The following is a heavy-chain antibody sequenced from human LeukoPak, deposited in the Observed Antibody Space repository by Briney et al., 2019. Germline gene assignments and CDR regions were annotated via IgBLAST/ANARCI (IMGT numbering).Heavy chain of an antibody. CDR3: AQHGDWCFDL. V-gene: IGHV4-34*01. J-gene: IGHJ2*01. CDR1: GGSFSGNY. Sequence: PSETLSLTCAVSGGSFSGNYWSWIRRPPGKGLEWIGETHSSGATKYNPSLRSRVTISVDTSRSQFTLNLNSVTAADTAVYFCAQHGDWCFDLWGRGTLVTVSS. CDR2: THSSGAT. D-gene: IGHD3-10*01.